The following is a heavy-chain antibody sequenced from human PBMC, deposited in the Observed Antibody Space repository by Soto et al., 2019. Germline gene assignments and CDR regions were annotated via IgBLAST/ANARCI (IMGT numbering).Heavy chain of an antibody. V-gene: IGHV4-39*01. CDR3: ARHVRGAVTMNWFDP. CDR2: VEYGGST. Sequence: QLQESGPGLVKPLETLSLTCTVSGGSIISSNFYWGWIRQPPGKGLEWIGSVEYGGSTYDNPSLKSRVTLSADTSKNQFSLKLTSVTAAGTAIYYCARHVRGAVTMNWFDPWGHGTLVTVSS. D-gene: IGHD3-10*02. J-gene: IGHJ5*02. CDR1: GGSIISSNFY.